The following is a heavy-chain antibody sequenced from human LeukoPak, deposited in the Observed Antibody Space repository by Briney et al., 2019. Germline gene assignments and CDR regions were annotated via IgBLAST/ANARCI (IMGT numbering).Heavy chain of an antibody. J-gene: IGHJ6*02. CDR1: GGSISSYY. CDR3: ARHLDTRAYYYGMDV. D-gene: IGHD3-22*01. CDR2: IYYSGST. V-gene: IGHV4-59*08. Sequence: PSETLSLTCTVSGGSISSYYWGWIRQPPGKGLEWIGYIYYSGSTNYNPSLKSRVTISVDTSKNQFSLKLSSVTAADTAVYYCARHLDTRAYYYGMDVWGQGTTVTVSS.